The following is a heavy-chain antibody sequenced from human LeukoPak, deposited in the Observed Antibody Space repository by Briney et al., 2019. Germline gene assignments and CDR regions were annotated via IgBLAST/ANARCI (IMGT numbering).Heavy chain of an antibody. CDR1: GGSISSSY. V-gene: IGHV4-59*01. CDR3: ARDFAVTTAYYYGVDV. D-gene: IGHD4-17*01. J-gene: IGHJ6*02. CDR2: IYYSGTT. Sequence: SETLSLTCTVSGGSISSSYWSWIRQPPGKGLEWIGYIYYSGTTDYNPSLRSRVTISVDTPKNQFSPKLSSVTAADTAVYYCARDFAVTTAYYYGVDVWGQGITVTVSS.